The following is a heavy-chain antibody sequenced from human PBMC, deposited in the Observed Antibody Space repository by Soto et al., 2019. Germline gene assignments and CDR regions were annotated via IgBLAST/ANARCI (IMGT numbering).Heavy chain of an antibody. V-gene: IGHV4-61*01. CDR1: GGSVNSGSYY. D-gene: IGHD3-16*01. CDR2: IYYSGST. J-gene: IGHJ4*02. CDR3: AIELRLGGNSVDY. Sequence: QVHLQESGPGLVKPSETLSLTCAVSGGSVNSGSYYWSWIRQPPGKGLEWIGYIYYSGSTNYNPSLKSRVTISLDTSKNQFSLKLTSVTAADTGVYYCAIELRLGGNSVDYLGQGTLVNVSS.